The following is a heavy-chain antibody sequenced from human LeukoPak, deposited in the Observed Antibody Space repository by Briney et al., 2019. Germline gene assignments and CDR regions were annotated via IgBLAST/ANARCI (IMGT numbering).Heavy chain of an antibody. CDR1: GYTFTGYY. V-gene: IGHV1-2*02. J-gene: IGHJ4*02. CDR3: ARWGTAMVSGGFDY. Sequence: GASVKVSCKASGYTFTGYYMHWVRQAPGQGLEWMGWINPNSGCTNYAQKFQGRVTMTRDTSISTAYMELSRLRSDDTAVYYCARWGTAMVSGGFDYWGQGTLVTVSS. CDR2: INPNSGCT. D-gene: IGHD5-18*01.